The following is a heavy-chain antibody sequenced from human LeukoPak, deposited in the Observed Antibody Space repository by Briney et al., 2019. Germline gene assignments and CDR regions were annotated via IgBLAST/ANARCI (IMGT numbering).Heavy chain of an antibody. V-gene: IGHV4-39*07. CDR3: ARARITIFGVVIMERAFDI. CDR1: GGSISSSSYY. CDR2: IYYSGST. Sequence: SETLSLTCTVSGGSISSSSYYWGWIRQPPGKGLEWIGSIYYSGSTYYNPSLKSRVTISVDTSKNQFSLKLSSVTAADTAVYYCARARITIFGVVIMERAFDIWGQGTMVTVSS. D-gene: IGHD3-3*01. J-gene: IGHJ3*02.